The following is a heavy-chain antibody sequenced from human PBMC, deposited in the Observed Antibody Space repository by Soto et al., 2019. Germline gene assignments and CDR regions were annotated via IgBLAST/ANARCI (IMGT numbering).Heavy chain of an antibody. V-gene: IGHV3-33*01. D-gene: IGHD5-12*01. Sequence: GGSLRLSCAASGFTFSSYGMHWVRQAPGKGLEWVAVIWYDGSNKYYADSVKGRFTISRDNSKNTLYLQMNSLRAEDTAVYYCARGGLYDSDVYFDYWGQGTLVTVSS. CDR3: ARGGLYDSDVYFDY. CDR2: IWYDGSNK. CDR1: GFTFSSYG. J-gene: IGHJ4*02.